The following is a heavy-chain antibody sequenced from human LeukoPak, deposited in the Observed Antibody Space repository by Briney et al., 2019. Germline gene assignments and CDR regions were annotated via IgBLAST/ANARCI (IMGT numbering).Heavy chain of an antibody. Sequence: GGSLRLSCAASGFTFSSYWMNWLRQAPGKGLEWVANINQDGSEKFYVDSVKGQFTISRDNAKNSLYLQMNSLRAEDTAVYYCASKGCTGGNCKHYFDYWGQGALVTVAS. CDR1: GFTFSSYW. V-gene: IGHV3-7*03. J-gene: IGHJ4*02. CDR3: ASKGCTGGNCKHYFDY. D-gene: IGHD2-8*02. CDR2: INQDGSEK.